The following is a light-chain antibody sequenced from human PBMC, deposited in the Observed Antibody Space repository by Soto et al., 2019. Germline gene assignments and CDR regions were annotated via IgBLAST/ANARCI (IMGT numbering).Light chain of an antibody. CDR1: SSDVGSYNL. Sequence: QFALTQPGSVSGSLGQSITITCTGTSSDVGSYNLVSWYQQHPGKAPKLMIYGVNKRPSGVSNRFSGSKSGNTASLTISGLQAEDEADYYCCSYAGISTFYVFGTGTKVTVL. V-gene: IGLV2-23*02. J-gene: IGLJ1*01. CDR3: CSYAGISTFYV. CDR2: GVN.